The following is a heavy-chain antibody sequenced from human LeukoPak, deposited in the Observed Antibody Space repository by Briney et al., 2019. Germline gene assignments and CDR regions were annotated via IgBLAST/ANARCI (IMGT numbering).Heavy chain of an antibody. V-gene: IGHV4-34*01. CDR3: ARETPLRWWFDP. D-gene: IGHD4-23*01. Sequence: PSETLSLTCAVYGGSFSGYYWSWIRQPPGKGLEWIGEINHSGSTNHNPSLKSRVTISVDTSKNQFSLKPSSVTAADTAVYYCARETPLRWWFDPWGQGTLVTVSS. CDR2: INHSGST. CDR1: GGSFSGYY. J-gene: IGHJ5*02.